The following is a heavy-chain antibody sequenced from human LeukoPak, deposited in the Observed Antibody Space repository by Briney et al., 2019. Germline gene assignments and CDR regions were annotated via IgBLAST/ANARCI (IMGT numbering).Heavy chain of an antibody. CDR1: GFTFSSYA. D-gene: IGHD6-13*01. J-gene: IGHJ1*01. V-gene: IGHV3-30-3*01. Sequence: GGSLRLSCAASGFTFSSYAMHWVRQAPGKGLEWVAVISYDGSNKYYAYSVKGRFTISRDNSKNTPYLQMNSLRVEDTAVYYCARSIAAAALWHWGQGTLVTVSS. CDR2: ISYDGSNK. CDR3: ARSIAAAALWH.